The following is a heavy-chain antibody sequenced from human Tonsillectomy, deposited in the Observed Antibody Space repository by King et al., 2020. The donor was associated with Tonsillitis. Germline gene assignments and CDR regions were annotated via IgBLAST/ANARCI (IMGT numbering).Heavy chain of an antibody. D-gene: IGHD4-23*01. V-gene: IGHV3-49*05. CDR2: IRSKAYGGTT. J-gene: IGHJ4*02. Sequence: DVQLVESGGGLVKPGRSLRLSCTVSGFTFGDYVMYWFRQAPGKGLEWVGFIRSKAYGGTTEYAASVKGRFTISRDDSKSIAYLQMNSLKTEDTAVYYCTTSYGGKYYFDYWGQGTLVTVSS. CDR1: GFTFGDYV. CDR3: TTSYGGKYYFDY.